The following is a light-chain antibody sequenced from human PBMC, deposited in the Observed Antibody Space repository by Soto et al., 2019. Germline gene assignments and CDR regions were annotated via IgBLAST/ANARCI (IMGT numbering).Light chain of an antibody. J-gene: IGKJ4*01. V-gene: IGKV1-5*01. CDR3: QQYFSYPLT. CDR1: QSPGTW. Sequence: DIQMTQSPSTLSASVGDRVIITCRASQSPGTWMAWYQQKPGTAPVLLIYDVSKLESGVPSRLSGRASGTEFTLTITSLQPDDFATYYCQQYFSYPLTFGGGTKVEIK. CDR2: DVS.